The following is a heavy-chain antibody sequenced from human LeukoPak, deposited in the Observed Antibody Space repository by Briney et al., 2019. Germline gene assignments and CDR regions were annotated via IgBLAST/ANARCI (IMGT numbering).Heavy chain of an antibody. J-gene: IGHJ4*02. D-gene: IGHD3-22*01. CDR2: IYYSGST. V-gene: IGHV4-30-4*08. Sequence: PSETLSLTCTVSGGSISSGGYYWSWIRQPPGKGLEWIGYIYYSGSTYYNPSLKSRVTISVDTSKNQFSLKLSSVTAADTAVYYCAMMVVTKKGGGYWGQGTLVTVSS. CDR1: GGSISSGGYY. CDR3: AMMVVTKKGGGY.